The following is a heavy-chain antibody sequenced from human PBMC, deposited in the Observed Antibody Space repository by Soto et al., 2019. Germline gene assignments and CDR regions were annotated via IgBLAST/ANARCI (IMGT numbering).Heavy chain of an antibody. Sequence: PGESLKISCKGSGYSFTNYWISWVRQMPGKGLEWMGRIDPSDSYTNYSPSFQGHVTISADKSISTAYLQWSSLKASDTAMYYCALYHSSRDRWDLSYFWGKGSTVPVSS. V-gene: IGHV5-10-1*01. CDR3: ALYHSSRDRWDLSYF. D-gene: IGHD3-22*01. CDR2: IDPSDSYT. J-gene: IGHJ6*04. CDR1: GYSFTNYW.